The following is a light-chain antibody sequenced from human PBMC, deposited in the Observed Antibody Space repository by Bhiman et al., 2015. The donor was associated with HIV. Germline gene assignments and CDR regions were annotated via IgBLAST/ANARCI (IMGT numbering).Light chain of an antibody. Sequence: QSVLTQPPSVSGAPGQRVTISCSGSSSNIGAGYDVHWYQQFPGTAPQVLIYGNTNRPSGVPDRFSGSKSGTSASLAITGLQAEDEADYYCSSYAGSNNFYVFGTGTKVTVL. V-gene: IGLV1-40*01. CDR2: GNT. CDR1: SSNIGAGYD. J-gene: IGLJ1*01. CDR3: SSYAGSNNFYV.